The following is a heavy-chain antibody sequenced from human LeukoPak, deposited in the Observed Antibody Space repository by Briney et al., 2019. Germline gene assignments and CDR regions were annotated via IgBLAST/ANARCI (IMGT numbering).Heavy chain of an antibody. D-gene: IGHD1-26*01. J-gene: IGHJ4*02. CDR1: GGSTSNYY. V-gene: IGHV4-59*08. Sequence: PSETLSLTCTVSGGSTSNYYWSWIRQPLGKGLEWIGHIYYSGSTNYNPSLKSRVSILVDTSKNQFSLTLTSVTAADTAVYYCARQKYTRSYYFDYWGQGTLVTVSS. CDR3: ARQKYTRSYYFDY. CDR2: IYYSGST.